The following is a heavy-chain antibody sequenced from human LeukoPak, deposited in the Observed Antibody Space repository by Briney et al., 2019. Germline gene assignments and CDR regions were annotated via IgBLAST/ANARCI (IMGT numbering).Heavy chain of an antibody. CDR3: ARVARVYEIDP. J-gene: IGHJ5*02. CDR1: GGSISSYY. CDR2: IYYSGST. D-gene: IGHD2-8*01. Sequence: SETLSLTCTVSGGSISSYYWSWIRQLPGKGLEWIGYIYYSGSTNYNPSLKSRVTISVDTSKNQFSLKLSSVTAADTAVYYCARVARVYEIDPWGQGTLVTVSS. V-gene: IGHV4-59*01.